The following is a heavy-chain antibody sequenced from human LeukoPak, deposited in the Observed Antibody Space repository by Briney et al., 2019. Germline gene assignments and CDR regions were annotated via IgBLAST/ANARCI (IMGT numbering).Heavy chain of an antibody. CDR1: GGFISSSKW. CDR2: IHHSGST. Sequence: PSGTLSLTCAVSGGFISSSKWWSWVRQPPGKGLEWIGEIHHSGSTNYYPSLKSRVTVSVDKSKNQFSLKLSSVTAADTAVYYCAMKDYYGSGTFDSWGQGTLVIVSS. V-gene: IGHV4-4*02. D-gene: IGHD3-10*01. J-gene: IGHJ4*02. CDR3: AMKDYYGSGTFDS.